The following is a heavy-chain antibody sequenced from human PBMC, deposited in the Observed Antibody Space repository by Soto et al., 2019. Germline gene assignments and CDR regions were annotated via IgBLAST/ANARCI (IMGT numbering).Heavy chain of an antibody. V-gene: IGHV1-69*02. D-gene: IGHD4-17*01. J-gene: IGHJ5*02. CDR3: ARAPTVTTGGVDP. CDR2: IIPILGIA. CDR1: GGTFSSYT. Sequence: QVELVQSGAEVKKPGSSVKVSCKASGGTFSSYTISWVRQAPGQGLEWMGRIIPILGIANYAQKFQGRVTITADKSTSTAYMELSSLRSDDTAVYYCARAPTVTTGGVDPWGQGTLVTVSS.